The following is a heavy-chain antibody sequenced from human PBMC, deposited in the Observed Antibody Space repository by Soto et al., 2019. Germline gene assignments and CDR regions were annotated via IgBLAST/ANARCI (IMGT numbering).Heavy chain of an antibody. CDR1: GGSISSYY. V-gene: IGHV4-59*01. CDR3: ARRYGGNSDY. CDR2: IYYSGST. Sequence: SETLSLTCSVSGGSISSYYWSWIRQPPGTGLEWIGYIYYSGSTNNSPSHKSRVTRPVNTSKNQFSLKLSSVTASVTAVYYCARRYGGNSDYWGQGTLVTVSS. D-gene: IGHD3-16*01. J-gene: IGHJ4*02.